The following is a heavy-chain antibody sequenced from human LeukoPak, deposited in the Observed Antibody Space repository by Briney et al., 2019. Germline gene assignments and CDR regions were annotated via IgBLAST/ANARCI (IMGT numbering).Heavy chain of an antibody. V-gene: IGHV3-72*01. D-gene: IGHD5-18*01. J-gene: IGHJ4*02. Sequence: GGSLRLSCAASGFAFSDHYMDWVRQAPGKGLEWVGRTRNKANSYTTEYAASVKGRFTISRDDSKNSLYLQMNSLKTEDTAVYYCTRVTDEGYFDYWGQGTLVTVSS. CDR1: GFAFSDHY. CDR3: TRVTDEGYFDY. CDR2: TRNKANSYTT.